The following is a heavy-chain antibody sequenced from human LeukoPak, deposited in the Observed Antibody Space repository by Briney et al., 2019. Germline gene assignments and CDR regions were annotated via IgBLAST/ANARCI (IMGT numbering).Heavy chain of an antibody. CDR1: GFTFRTYA. CDR2: ISSNGGST. Sequence: GGSLRLSCAASGFTFRTYAMHWVRQAPGKGLEYVSAISSNGGSTYYANSVKGRFTISRDNSKNTLYLQMNSLRAEDTAVYYCAKGYDYYLDVWGKGTTVTISS. V-gene: IGHV3-64*01. J-gene: IGHJ6*03. CDR3: AKGYDYYLDV.